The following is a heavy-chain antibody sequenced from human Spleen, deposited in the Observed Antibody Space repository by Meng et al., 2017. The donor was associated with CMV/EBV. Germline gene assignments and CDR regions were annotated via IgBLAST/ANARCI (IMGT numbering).Heavy chain of an antibody. Sequence: DYYWSWIRQPPGKGLEWIGFISYSGHTYFHPSLKSRVSMSMDTSKNQFSLKLRSVTAADTAVYFCAREGYCSGSICYSSDYYYGMDVWGQGTTVTVS. CDR3: AREGYCSGSICYSSDYYYGMDV. CDR2: ISYSGHT. D-gene: IGHD2-2*02. J-gene: IGHJ6*02. CDR1: DYY. V-gene: IGHV4-30-4*08.